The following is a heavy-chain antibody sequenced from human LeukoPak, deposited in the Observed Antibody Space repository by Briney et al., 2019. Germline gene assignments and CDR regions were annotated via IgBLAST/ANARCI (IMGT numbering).Heavy chain of an antibody. V-gene: IGHV3-33*01. J-gene: IGHJ4*02. CDR1: GFTFSSYG. CDR2: IWYDGSNK. D-gene: IGHD1-26*01. Sequence: SGGSLRLSCAASGFTFSSYGMHWVRQAPGKGLEWVAVIWYDGSNKYYADSVKGRFTISRDNSKNTLYLQMNSLRAEDTAVYYCARASGSYGGFDYWGQGTLVTVSS. CDR3: ARASGSYGGFDY.